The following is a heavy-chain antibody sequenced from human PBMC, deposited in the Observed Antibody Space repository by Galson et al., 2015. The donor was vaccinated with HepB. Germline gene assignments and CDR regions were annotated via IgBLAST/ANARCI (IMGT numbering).Heavy chain of an antibody. CDR1: GFTFSSYS. CDR3: ARDRPPGIAAAGSFQH. J-gene: IGHJ1*01. Sequence: SLRLSCAASGFTFSSYSMNWVRQAPGKGLEWVSSISTSSTYMYYADSVKGRFTISRDNAKNSLYLQMNSLRAEDTAVYYCARDRPPGIAAAGSFQHWGQGTLVTVSS. V-gene: IGHV3-21*01. CDR2: ISTSSTYM. D-gene: IGHD6-13*01.